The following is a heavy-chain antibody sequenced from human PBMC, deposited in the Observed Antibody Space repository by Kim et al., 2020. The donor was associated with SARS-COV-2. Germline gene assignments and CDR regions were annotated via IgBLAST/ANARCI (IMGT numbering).Heavy chain of an antibody. J-gene: IGHJ5*02. CDR1: GGSISSSSYY. CDR2: IYYSGST. Sequence: SETLSLTCTVSGGSISSSSYYWGWIRQPPGKGLEWIGSIYYSGSTYDNPSLRSRVSMSVDTSKNQFSLQLSSVSAADTAVYYCARVKKGVIAAGGFDPWGQGTLVTVSS. D-gene: IGHD6-13*01. V-gene: IGHV4-39*07. CDR3: ARVKKGVIAAGGFDP.